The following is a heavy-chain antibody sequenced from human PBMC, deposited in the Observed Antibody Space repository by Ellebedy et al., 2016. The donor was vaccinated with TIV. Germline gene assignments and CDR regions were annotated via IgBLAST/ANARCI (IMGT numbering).Heavy chain of an antibody. D-gene: IGHD1-14*01. CDR2: IYLSDSDT. Sequence: GESLKISCQGSAYSFINYWIVWVLQMPGRGLEWMGIIYLSDSDTRYSPSFQGQVTISADRSVTTAYLHFNSLKPSDTAVYYCAKLGHRATPVDSWGQGTLVTVSS. V-gene: IGHV5-51*01. CDR3: AKLGHRATPVDS. J-gene: IGHJ4*02. CDR1: AYSFINYW.